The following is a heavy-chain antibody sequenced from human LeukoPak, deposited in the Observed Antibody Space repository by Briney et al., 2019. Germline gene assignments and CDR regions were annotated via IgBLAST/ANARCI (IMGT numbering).Heavy chain of an antibody. CDR3: AKDDAGATTFY. D-gene: IGHD1-26*01. Sequence: PGGSLRLSCAASGFTFSSYGMHWARQAPGKGLEWVAAISYDGSNKYYADSVKGRFTISRDNSKNTLYLQMNSRRAEDTAVYYCAKDDAGATTFYWGQGTLVTVSS. CDR1: GFTFSSYG. J-gene: IGHJ4*02. CDR2: ISYDGSNK. V-gene: IGHV3-30*18.